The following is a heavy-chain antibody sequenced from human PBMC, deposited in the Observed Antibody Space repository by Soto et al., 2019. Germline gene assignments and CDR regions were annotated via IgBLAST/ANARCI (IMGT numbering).Heavy chain of an antibody. CDR1: GFTFDDYA. J-gene: IGHJ6*02. Sequence: PGGSLRLSCAASGFTFDDYAMHWVRQAPGKGLEWVSGISWNSGSIGYADSVKGRFTISRDNAKNSLYLQMNSLRAEDTALYYCAKDLYPYCGGDCYPEAYYYGMDVWGQGTTVTVSS. D-gene: IGHD2-21*02. V-gene: IGHV3-9*01. CDR3: AKDLYPYCGGDCYPEAYYYGMDV. CDR2: ISWNSGSI.